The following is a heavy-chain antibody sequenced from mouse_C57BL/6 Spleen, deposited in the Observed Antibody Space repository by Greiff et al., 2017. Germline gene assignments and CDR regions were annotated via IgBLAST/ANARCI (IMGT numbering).Heavy chain of an antibody. CDR1: GYTFTSYW. CDR3: ARQLRLRKAMDY. Sequence: QVQLQQPGAELVRPGSSVKLSCKASGYTFTSYWMHWVKQRPIQGLEWIGNIDPSDSETHYNQKFKDKATLTVDKSSSTAYMQLSSLTSEDSAVYYCARQLRLRKAMDYWGQGTSVTVSS. V-gene: IGHV1-52*01. D-gene: IGHD3-2*02. J-gene: IGHJ4*01. CDR2: IDPSDSET.